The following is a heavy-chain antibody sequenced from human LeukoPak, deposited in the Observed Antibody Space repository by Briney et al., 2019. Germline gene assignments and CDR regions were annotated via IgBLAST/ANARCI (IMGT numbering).Heavy chain of an antibody. CDR3: ARQTYDSSGSPYFDY. J-gene: IGHJ4*02. CDR1: GGSISSSSYY. CDR2: IYYSGST. Sequence: SETLSLTCTVSGGSISSSSYYWGWIRQPPGMGLEWIGSIYYSGSTYYNPSLKSRVTISVDTSKNQFSLKLSSVTAADTAVYYCARQTYDSSGSPYFDYWGQGTLVTVSS. D-gene: IGHD3-22*01. V-gene: IGHV4-39*01.